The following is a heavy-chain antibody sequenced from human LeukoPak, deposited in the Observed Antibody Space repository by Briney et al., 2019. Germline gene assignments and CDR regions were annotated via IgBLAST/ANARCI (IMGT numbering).Heavy chain of an antibody. CDR2: ISGSGGST. CDR3: AKSVKGTYYYYYGMDV. CDR1: GFTFSSYA. D-gene: IGHD1-1*01. J-gene: IGHJ6*02. V-gene: IGHV3-23*01. Sequence: PGGSLRLSCAASGFTFSSYAMSWVRQAPGKGLEWVSAISGSGGSTYYADSVKGRFTISRGNSKNTLYLQMNSLRAEDTAVYYCAKSVKGTYYYYYGMDVWGQGTTVTVSS.